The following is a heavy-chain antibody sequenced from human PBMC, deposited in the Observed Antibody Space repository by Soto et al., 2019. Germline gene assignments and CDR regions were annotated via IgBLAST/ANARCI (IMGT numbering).Heavy chain of an antibody. Sequence: GESLKISCQASGYSFTSQWIAWVRQMPGKGLEWMGIVHPGDSDTRYPPSMEGQVTISVDKSISSAYLQWRSLMASDTAMYYCVRAVVLVAGNVYLDYWGQGTRVTVSS. J-gene: IGHJ4*02. D-gene: IGHD2-8*02. CDR3: VRAVVLVAGNVYLDY. V-gene: IGHV5-51*01. CDR2: VHPGDSDT. CDR1: GYSFTSQW.